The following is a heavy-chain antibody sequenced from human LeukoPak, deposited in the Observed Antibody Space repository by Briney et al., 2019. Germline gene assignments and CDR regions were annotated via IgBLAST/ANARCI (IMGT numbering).Heavy chain of an antibody. Sequence: KPGGSLRLSCAASGFTFSSYSMNWVRQAPGKGLEWVSSISSSSSYIYYADSVKGRFTISRDNAKNSLYLQMNSLRAEDTAVYYCARGTAMVFDYFDYWGPGTLVTVSS. V-gene: IGHV3-21*01. CDR1: GFTFSSYS. J-gene: IGHJ4*02. CDR2: ISSSSSYI. CDR3: ARGTAMVFDYFDY. D-gene: IGHD5-18*01.